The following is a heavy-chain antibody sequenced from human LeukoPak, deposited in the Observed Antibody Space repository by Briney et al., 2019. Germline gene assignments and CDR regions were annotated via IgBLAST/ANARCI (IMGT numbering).Heavy chain of an antibody. V-gene: IGHV4-34*09. CDR3: ARDTVPGDSFDI. J-gene: IGHJ3*02. CDR1: GGSFSGYY. Sequence: SETLSLTCAVYGGSFSGYYWSWIRQPPGKGLEWIGYINYRGSAYYNPSLKSRVTISVDTSKNQFSLKLTSVTAADTAVYYCARDTVPGDSFDIWGQGTMVTVSS. CDR2: INYRGSA.